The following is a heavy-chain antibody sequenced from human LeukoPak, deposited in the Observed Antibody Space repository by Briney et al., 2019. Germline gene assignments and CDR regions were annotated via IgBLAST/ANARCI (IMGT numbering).Heavy chain of an antibody. V-gene: IGHV4-38-2*02. J-gene: IGHJ4*02. CDR1: GYSISSGYY. Sequence: SETLSLTCTVSGYSISSGYYWGWIRQPPGKGLEWIGSIYHSGSTYYNPSLKSRVAISVDTSKNQFSLKLSSVTAADTAVYYCARGSRITMVRGVSENTYYFDYWGQGTLVTVSS. CDR2: IYHSGST. D-gene: IGHD3-10*01. CDR3: ARGSRITMVRGVSENTYYFDY.